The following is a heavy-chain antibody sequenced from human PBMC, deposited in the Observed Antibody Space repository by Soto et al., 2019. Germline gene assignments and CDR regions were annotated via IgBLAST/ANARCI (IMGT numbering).Heavy chain of an antibody. V-gene: IGHV3-30-3*01. CDR3: ASLLWQQLVQDDY. D-gene: IGHD6-13*01. CDR2: ISYDGSNK. J-gene: IGHJ4*02. Sequence: GGSLRLSCAASGFTFSSYAMHWVRQAPGKGLEWVAVISYDGSNKYYADSVKGRFTISRDNSKNTLYLQMNSLRAEDTAVYYCASLLWQQLVQDDYWGQGTLVTVSS. CDR1: GFTFSSYA.